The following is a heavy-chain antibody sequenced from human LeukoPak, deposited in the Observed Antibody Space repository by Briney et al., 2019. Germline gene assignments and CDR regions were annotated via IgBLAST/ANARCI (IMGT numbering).Heavy chain of an antibody. CDR3: ARESGSYEAYFDY. CDR2: IFPIFATA. Sequence: ASVKVSCKASGGTFSSYAISWVRQAPGQGLEWMGRIFPIFATANYAQKFQGRVTITADESTSTAYMELSSLRSEDTAVYYCARESGSYEAYFDYWGQGTLVTVSS. V-gene: IGHV1-69*15. D-gene: IGHD1-26*01. J-gene: IGHJ4*02. CDR1: GGTFSSYA.